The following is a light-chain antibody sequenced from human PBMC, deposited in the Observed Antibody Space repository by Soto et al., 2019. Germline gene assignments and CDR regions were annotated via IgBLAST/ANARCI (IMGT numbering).Light chain of an antibody. V-gene: IGLV2-14*01. CDR1: SSDVGAYNY. CDR2: EVS. CDR3: ISYTRNSTLV. J-gene: IGLJ2*01. Sequence: QSALTQPASVSGSPGQSITISCTGTSSDVGAYNYVSWYQQHPGKAPKLMIYEVSNRPSGVSNRFSGSKSGNTASLTISGLQAEDEADYYCISYTRNSTLVFGGGTKLTFL.